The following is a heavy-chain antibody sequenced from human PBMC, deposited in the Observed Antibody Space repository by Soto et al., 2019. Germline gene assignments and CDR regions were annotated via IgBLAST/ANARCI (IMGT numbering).Heavy chain of an antibody. D-gene: IGHD2-15*01. CDR3: ARFHFYCSGGSCYSDYFDY. Sequence: PGGSLRLSCAASGFTFSSYSMNWVRQAPGKGLEWVSYISSSSSTIYYAESVKGRFTISRDNAKKSLYLQINSLRAEDMAVYYCARFHFYCSGGSCYSDYFDYWGQGTLVTVSS. CDR1: GFTFSSYS. V-gene: IGHV3-48*01. CDR2: ISSSSSTI. J-gene: IGHJ4*02.